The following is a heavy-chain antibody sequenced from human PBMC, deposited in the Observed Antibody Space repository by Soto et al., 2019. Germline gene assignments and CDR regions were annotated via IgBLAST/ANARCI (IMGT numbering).Heavy chain of an antibody. CDR2: ISGGGGSS. CDR3: GRNCGVDCHSVFFY. J-gene: IGHJ4*02. CDR1: GFTFSNYA. V-gene: IGHV3-23*01. Sequence: EVQLLESGGGLVQPGGSLRLSCAASGFTFSNYAMSWVRQAPGTGLEWVSGISGGGGSSYYADSVKGRFTISRDNAKNTPYLQMNSLRAEDAAVYYCGRNCGVDCHSVFFYWGQGTLVIVSS. D-gene: IGHD2-21*02.